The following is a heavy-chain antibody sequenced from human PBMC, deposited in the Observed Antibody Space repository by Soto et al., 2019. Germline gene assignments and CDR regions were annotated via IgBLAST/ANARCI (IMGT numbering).Heavy chain of an antibody. Sequence: GGSLRLSCAASGFTFSSYSMNWVRQAPGKGLEWVSYISSSSSTIYYADSVKGRFTISRDNAKNSLYLQMNSLRAEDTAVYYCASLPHYYDSSGFDYWGQGTLVTVSS. J-gene: IGHJ4*02. V-gene: IGHV3-48*01. CDR2: ISSSSSTI. CDR1: GFTFSSYS. CDR3: ASLPHYYDSSGFDY. D-gene: IGHD3-22*01.